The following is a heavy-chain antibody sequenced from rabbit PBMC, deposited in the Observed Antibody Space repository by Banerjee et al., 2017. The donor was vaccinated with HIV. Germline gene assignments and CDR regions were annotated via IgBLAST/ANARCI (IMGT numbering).Heavy chain of an antibody. J-gene: IGHJ4*01. V-gene: IGHV1S40*01. CDR3: ARVLDAVIAWNFGW. CDR2: IAGSSTGFP. D-gene: IGHD1-1*01. CDR1: GFSFSSGDY. Sequence: QSLEESGGGLVQPEGSLTLTCKASGFSFSSGDYICWGRQATGKVLEWISCIAGSSTGFPYSALWPKGRFPLSKTSSTALTQQMTSLPPSDPAAYFGARVLDAVIAWNFGWWGPVTLVTV.